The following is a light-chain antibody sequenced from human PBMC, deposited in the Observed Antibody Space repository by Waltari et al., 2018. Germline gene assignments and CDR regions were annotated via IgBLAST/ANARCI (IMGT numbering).Light chain of an antibody. CDR1: ALPKKY. V-gene: IGLV3-25*03. J-gene: IGLJ3*02. Sequence: SYELTQPPSVSVSPGQTARINCSGDALPKKYAFWYQQKPGQAPVLIIDKDTQRPSGIPERFSGSSSGTTVTMTISGVQAEDEADYYCLSADSSGTSKVFGGGTKLTVL. CDR2: KDT. CDR3: LSADSSGTSKV.